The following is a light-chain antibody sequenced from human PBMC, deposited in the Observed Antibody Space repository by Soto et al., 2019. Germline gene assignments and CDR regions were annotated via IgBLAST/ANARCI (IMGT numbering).Light chain of an antibody. CDR2: AAS. V-gene: IGKV1-9*01. CDR3: QQYYSYPLT. CDR1: QDIAIY. Sequence: IQLTQSPSSLSASVGDRVTITCRASQDIAIYLAWYQQKPGEAPNLLIYAASSLQSGVPSRFSGSGSGTDFTLTISCLQSEDFATYYCQQYYSYPLTFGGGTKVDI. J-gene: IGKJ4*01.